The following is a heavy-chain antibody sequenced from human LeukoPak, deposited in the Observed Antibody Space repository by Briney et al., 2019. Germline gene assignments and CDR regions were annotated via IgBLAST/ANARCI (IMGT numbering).Heavy chain of an antibody. J-gene: IGHJ4*02. Sequence: SVKVSCKASGGTFSSYAISWVRQAPGRGLEWMGRIIPIFGTANYAQKFQGRVTITTDESTSTAYMELSSLRSEDTAVYYCARYDYSNYVLVYWGQGTLVTVSS. D-gene: IGHD4-11*01. CDR3: ARYDYSNYVLVY. V-gene: IGHV1-69*05. CDR2: IIPIFGTA. CDR1: GGTFSSYA.